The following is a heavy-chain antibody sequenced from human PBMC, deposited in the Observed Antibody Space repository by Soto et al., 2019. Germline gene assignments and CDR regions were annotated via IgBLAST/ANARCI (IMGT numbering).Heavy chain of an antibody. J-gene: IGHJ5*01. D-gene: IGHD6-19*01. Sequence: EVQLLESGGGLVQPGGSLRLSCAASGFGFTKFAMAWVRQAPGKGLEWVSGISGSGGSANYADSVKGRFTISKDNSKDTLYLQMDSLSPDDTAVYYCVKGSQWLVLGCWFDSWGQGTLVTVSS. CDR2: ISGSGGSA. CDR3: VKGSQWLVLGCWFDS. V-gene: IGHV3-23*01. CDR1: GFGFTKFA.